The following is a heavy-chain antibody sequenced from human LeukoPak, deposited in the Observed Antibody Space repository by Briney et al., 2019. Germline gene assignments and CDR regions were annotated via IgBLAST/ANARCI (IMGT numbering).Heavy chain of an antibody. CDR3: AKDMYGDLGYFDN. J-gene: IGHJ4*02. Sequence: GGSLRLSCAASGFIFDDYAMNWVRQAPGKGLEWVAGISWNSDTVAYADSVKGRFTISRDNAKNSLYLQMNSLRPEDTAFYFCAKDMYGDLGYFDNLGQGTLVTVSS. D-gene: IGHD4-17*01. CDR2: ISWNSDTV. CDR1: GFIFDDYA. V-gene: IGHV3-9*01.